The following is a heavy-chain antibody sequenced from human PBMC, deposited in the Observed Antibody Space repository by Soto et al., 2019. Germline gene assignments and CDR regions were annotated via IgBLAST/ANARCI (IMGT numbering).Heavy chain of an antibody. D-gene: IGHD1-20*01. CDR2: INRRGSEA. CDR3: VRVTPTPGLDY. V-gene: IGHV3-7*03. Sequence: EVQLVESGGGLVQPGGSLRLSCVASAFVLRDYPMNWVRQAPGKGLEWVANINRRGSEANYAASVRGRFTISRDNARNLLYLQMNSLRADDTAVYFCVRVTPTPGLDYWGQGTLVTVSS. J-gene: IGHJ4*02. CDR1: AFVLRDYP.